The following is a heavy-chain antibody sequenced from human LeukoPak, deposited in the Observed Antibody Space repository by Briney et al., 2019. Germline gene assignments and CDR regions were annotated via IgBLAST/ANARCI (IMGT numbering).Heavy chain of an antibody. Sequence: ASVKVSCKASGGTFSSYAISWVRQAPGQGLEWMGGIIPIFGTANYAQKFQGRVTITADESTSTAYMELSSLRAEDTAVYYCAREVPVTAMYFDYWGQGTLVTVSS. D-gene: IGHD2-2*01. J-gene: IGHJ4*02. CDR2: IIPIFGTA. CDR3: AREVPVTAMYFDY. CDR1: GGTFSSYA. V-gene: IGHV1-69*13.